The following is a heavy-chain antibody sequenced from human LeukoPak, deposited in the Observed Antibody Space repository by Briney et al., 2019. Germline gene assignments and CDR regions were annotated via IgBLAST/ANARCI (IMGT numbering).Heavy chain of an antibody. CDR3: ARGPAWEGTHYDFDY. J-gene: IGHJ4*02. Sequence: ASVKVSCKASGYTFTSYDINWVRQATGQGLEWMGWMNPNSGNTGYAQKFQGRVTITKNTSISTAYMELSSLRSEVTAVYYCARGPAWEGTHYDFDYWGQGIMVTVSS. D-gene: IGHD3-16*01. V-gene: IGHV1-8*03. CDR1: GYTFTSYD. CDR2: MNPNSGNT.